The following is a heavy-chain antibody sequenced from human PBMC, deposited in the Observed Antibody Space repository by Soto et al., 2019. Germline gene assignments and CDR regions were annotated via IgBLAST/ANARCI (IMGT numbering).Heavy chain of an antibody. CDR2: VIPVFGLA. V-gene: IGHV1-69*17. D-gene: IGHD3-10*01. J-gene: IGHJ6*02. CDR1: GGTFSSYA. Sequence: QVQLVQSGAEVKKPGSSVKVSCKSSGGTFSSYAISWVRQAPGQGLEWMGGVIPVFGLATYAQKVQGRVTITADKSTNTAYMEVSSLRSEDTAVYYCARGKSYYGSGKGIYYYYSLDVWGQGTTVTVSS. CDR3: ARGKSYYGSGKGIYYYYSLDV.